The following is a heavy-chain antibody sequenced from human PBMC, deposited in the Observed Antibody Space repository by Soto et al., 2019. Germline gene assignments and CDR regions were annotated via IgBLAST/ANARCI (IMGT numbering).Heavy chain of an antibody. Sequence: QVQLQESGPGLVQPSGTLSLTCAVSGGSITSHSWWSWVRQPQGKGLEWIGEIHHSGTTNYNPSLKSRVTISVDKSKNQLSLKLNSVTAADTAMFYCASQDFYNMGVWGRGTTVTVSS. CDR3: ASQDFYNMGV. J-gene: IGHJ6*02. CDR1: GGSITSHSW. CDR2: IHHSGTT. V-gene: IGHV4-4*02.